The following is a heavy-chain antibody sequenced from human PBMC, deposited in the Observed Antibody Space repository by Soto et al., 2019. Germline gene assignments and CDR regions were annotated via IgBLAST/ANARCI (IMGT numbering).Heavy chain of an antibody. Sequence: LRLSCAASGFTFDDYAMHWVRQAPGKGLEWVSGISWNSGSIGYADSVKGRFTISRDNAKNSLYLQMNSLRAEDTALYYCAKDRDGYYYYGMDVWGQGTTVTVSS. CDR2: ISWNSGSI. J-gene: IGHJ6*02. CDR3: AKDRDGYYYYGMDV. CDR1: GFTFDDYA. V-gene: IGHV3-9*01.